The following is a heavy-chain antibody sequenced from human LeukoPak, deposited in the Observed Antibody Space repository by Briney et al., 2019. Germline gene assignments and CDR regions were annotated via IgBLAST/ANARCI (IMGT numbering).Heavy chain of an antibody. CDR1: GYTFTSYD. D-gene: IGHD2-2*01. Sequence: ASVKVSCKASGYTFTSYDINWVRQATGQGLEWMGWMNPNSGNTGYAQKFQGRVTMTRNTSISTAYMELSSLRSEDTAVYYCARARTVVSAARRPPNWFDPWGQGTLVTVSS. V-gene: IGHV1-8*01. CDR3: ARARTVVSAARRPPNWFDP. CDR2: MNPNSGNT. J-gene: IGHJ5*02.